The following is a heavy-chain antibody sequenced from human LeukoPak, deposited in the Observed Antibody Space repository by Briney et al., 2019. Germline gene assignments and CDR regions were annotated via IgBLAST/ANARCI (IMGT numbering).Heavy chain of an antibody. J-gene: IGHJ3*02. CDR2: TSWNSGSI. CDR1: GFTLADYA. Sequence: GRSPRLSCAASGFTLADYATHWVRHAPGEGLEWVSGTSWNSGSIGYADSVKGRFTISRDNAKNSLYLQMNSLRAEDTALYYCAKDIGGHGLVVVTASDFDIWGQGTMVTVSS. V-gene: IGHV3-9*01. D-gene: IGHD2-21*02. CDR3: AKDIGGHGLVVVTASDFDI.